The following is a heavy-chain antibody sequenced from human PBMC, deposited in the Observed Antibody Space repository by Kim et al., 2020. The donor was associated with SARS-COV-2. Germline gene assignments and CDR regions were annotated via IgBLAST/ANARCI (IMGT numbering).Heavy chain of an antibody. V-gene: IGHV3-30*18. Sequence: GGSLRLSCAASGFTFSSYGMHWVRQAPGKGLEWVAVISYDGSNKYYADSVKGRFTISRDNSKNTLYLQMNSLRAEDTAVYYCAKEMLSSGWTPEYYYYGRDVWGQGTTVTVSS. D-gene: IGHD6-19*01. CDR2: ISYDGSNK. CDR1: GFTFSSYG. CDR3: AKEMLSSGWTPEYYYYGRDV. J-gene: IGHJ6*02.